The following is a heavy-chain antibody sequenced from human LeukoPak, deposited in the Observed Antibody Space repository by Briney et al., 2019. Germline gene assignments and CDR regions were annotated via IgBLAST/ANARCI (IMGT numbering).Heavy chain of an antibody. D-gene: IGHD3-3*01. J-gene: IGHJ5*02. CDR2: ISSSSSTI. CDR3: ARDYDFWSGQNNWFDP. V-gene: IGHV3-48*01. CDR1: GFTFSSYS. Sequence: GGSLRLSCAASGFTFSSYSMNWVRQAPGKGLEWVSYISSSSSTIYRFTISRHNAKNSLYLQMNSLRAEDTAVYYCARDYDFWSGQNNWFDPWGQGTLVTVSS.